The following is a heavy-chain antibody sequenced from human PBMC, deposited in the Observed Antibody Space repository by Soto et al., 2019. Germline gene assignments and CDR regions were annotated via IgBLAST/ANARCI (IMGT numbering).Heavy chain of an antibody. D-gene: IGHD4-17*01. Sequence: QVQLQESGPGLVKPSETLSLTCTVSGGSITSYYWSWIRQSPGKGLEWIGYINYSGNTNYNASLNRRVITSIETTKYQFALNLTSVLVADTVVDYGLRVEDGDHGHFHHWGQGTLVSVSS. V-gene: IGHV4-59*01. CDR1: GGSITSYY. CDR3: LRVEDGDHGHFHH. J-gene: IGHJ1*01. CDR2: INYSGNT.